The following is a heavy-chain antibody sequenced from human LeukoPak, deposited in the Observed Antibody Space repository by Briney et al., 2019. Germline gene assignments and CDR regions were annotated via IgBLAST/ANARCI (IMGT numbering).Heavy chain of an antibody. J-gene: IGHJ4*02. D-gene: IGHD3-16*01. CDR3: ARGAYDYVWGRPVDY. V-gene: IGHV1-2*02. Sequence: ASVKVSCKASGYTFTGYYMHWVRQAPGQGLEWMGWINPNSGGTNYAQKFQGRVTMTRDTSISAAYMELSGLRSDDTAVYYCARGAYDYVWGRPVDYWGQGTLVTVSS. CDR1: GYTFTGYY. CDR2: INPNSGGT.